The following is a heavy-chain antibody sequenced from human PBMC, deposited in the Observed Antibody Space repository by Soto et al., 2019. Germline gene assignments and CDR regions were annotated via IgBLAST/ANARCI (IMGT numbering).Heavy chain of an antibody. CDR1: GYTFTSYG. D-gene: IGHD5-18*01. CDR3: ARDDFPDTDTASEFDD. V-gene: IGHV1-18*01. J-gene: IGHJ4*02. CDR2: ISAYNGNT. Sequence: AASVKVSCKASGYTFTSYGISWVRQAPGQGLEWMGWISAYNGNTNYAQKLQGRVTMTTDTSTSTAYMELRSLRSDDTAVYYCARDDFPDTDTASEFDDWGQGTLVTVSS.